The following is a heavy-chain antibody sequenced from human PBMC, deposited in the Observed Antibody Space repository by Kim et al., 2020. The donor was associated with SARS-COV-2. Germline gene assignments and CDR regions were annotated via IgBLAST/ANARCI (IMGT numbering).Heavy chain of an antibody. Sequence: ANYAQKFQGRVTITADKSTSTAYMELSSLRSEDTAVYYCACTITMTVMGYWGQGTLVTVSS. V-gene: IGHV1-69*02. CDR2: A. D-gene: IGHD3-22*01. J-gene: IGHJ4*02. CDR3: ACTITMTVMGY.